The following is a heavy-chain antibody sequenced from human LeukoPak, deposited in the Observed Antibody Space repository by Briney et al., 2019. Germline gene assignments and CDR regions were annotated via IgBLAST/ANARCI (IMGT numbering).Heavy chain of an antibody. CDR1: GGTFSSYA. V-gene: IGHV1-69*13. CDR2: IIPIFGTA. J-gene: IGHJ4*02. CDR3: ARVVRSRYSYNYFDY. D-gene: IGHD5-18*01. Sequence: GASVKVSCKASGGTFSSYAISWVRQAPGQGLEWMGGIIPIFGTANYAQKFQGRVTITADESTSTAYMELSSLRSEDTAVYYCARVVRSRYSYNYFDYWAREPWSPSPQ.